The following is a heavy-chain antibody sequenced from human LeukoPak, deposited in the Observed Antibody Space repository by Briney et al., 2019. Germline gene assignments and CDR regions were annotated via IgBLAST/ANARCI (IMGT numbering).Heavy chain of an antibody. Sequence: GASVKVSCKASGYTFTGYYMHWVRQAPGQGLEWMGRINPNSGGTNYAQKFQGRVTMTRDTSTSTAYMELSRLRSDDTAVYYCARPTYYYDSSGYSNFDYWGQGTLVTVSS. CDR3: ARPTYYYDSSGYSNFDY. J-gene: IGHJ4*02. D-gene: IGHD3-22*01. CDR2: INPNSGGT. CDR1: GYTFTGYY. V-gene: IGHV1-2*06.